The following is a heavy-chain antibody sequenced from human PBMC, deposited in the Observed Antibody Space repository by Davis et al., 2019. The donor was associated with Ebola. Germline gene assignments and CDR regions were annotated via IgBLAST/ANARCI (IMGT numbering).Heavy chain of an antibody. CDR2: IYSGGVDT. Sequence: PGGSLRLSCAASGFTFSSYAMSWVRQAPGKGLEWVSAIYSGGVDTYYADSVKGRFTISRDNSKSTLYLQMNSLRAEDTAVYYCAKGGSSSWYWGFWGQGTTVTVSS. V-gene: IGHV3-23*01. D-gene: IGHD6-13*01. CDR3: AKGGSSSWYWGF. J-gene: IGHJ6*02. CDR1: GFTFSSYA.